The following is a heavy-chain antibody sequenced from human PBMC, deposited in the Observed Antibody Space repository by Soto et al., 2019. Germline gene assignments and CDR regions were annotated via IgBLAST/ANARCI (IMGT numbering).Heavy chain of an antibody. J-gene: IGHJ6*01. CDR3: ARDPIVVVPAAILGYYYYCMDV. CDR1: GGTFSSYA. V-gene: IGHV1-69*01. D-gene: IGHD2-2*02. Sequence: QVQLVQSGAEEKKPGSSVKVSCKASGGTFSSYAISWVRQAPGKGLEWMGGIIPIFGPANYAQKCQGRVTITADESTNTAYMELRRLRSEYTAVYYCARDPIVVVPAAILGYYYYCMDVCGQGTTVTVSS. CDR2: IIPIFGPA.